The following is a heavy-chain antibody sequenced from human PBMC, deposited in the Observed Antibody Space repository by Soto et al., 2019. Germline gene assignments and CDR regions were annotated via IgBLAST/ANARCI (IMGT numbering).Heavy chain of an antibody. CDR3: AKNYCSSTSCYTFDY. J-gene: IGHJ4*02. Sequence: GGSLRLSCAASGFTFISYAMSLVRQAPWKGLEWVSAISGSGGSTYYADSVKGRFTISRDNSKNTLYLQMNSLRAEDTAVYYCAKNYCSSTSCYTFDYWGQGTLVTVSS. CDR2: ISGSGGST. V-gene: IGHV3-23*01. D-gene: IGHD2-2*02. CDR1: GFTFISYA.